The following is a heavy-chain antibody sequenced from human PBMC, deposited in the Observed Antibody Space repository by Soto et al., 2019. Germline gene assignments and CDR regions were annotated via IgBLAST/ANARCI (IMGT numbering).Heavy chain of an antibody. CDR3: AREGGIVGATAADY. Sequence: QVQLQESGPGLVKPSQTLSLTCTVSGGSISSGGYYWSWIRQHPGKGLEWIGYIYYSGSTYYNPSLKTRVTIAVDTSKNQFSLKLSSVTAADTAVYYWAREGGIVGATAADYWGQGTLVTVSS. CDR2: IYYSGST. D-gene: IGHD1-26*01. V-gene: IGHV4-31*03. CDR1: GGSISSGGYY. J-gene: IGHJ4*02.